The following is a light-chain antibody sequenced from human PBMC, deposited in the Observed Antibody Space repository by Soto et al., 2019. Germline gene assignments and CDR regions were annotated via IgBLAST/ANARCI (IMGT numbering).Light chain of an antibody. CDR1: QTISSH. Sequence: DIQMTQSPSSLSASVGDRVITTCRASQTISSHLNWYQQKPGKAPNLLVYAASSLQSGVPSRFTGSGSGTDFTLTISSLQPEDFATYFCQQSYTTPITFGQGTRLEIK. V-gene: IGKV1-39*01. CDR3: QQSYTTPIT. CDR2: AAS. J-gene: IGKJ5*01.